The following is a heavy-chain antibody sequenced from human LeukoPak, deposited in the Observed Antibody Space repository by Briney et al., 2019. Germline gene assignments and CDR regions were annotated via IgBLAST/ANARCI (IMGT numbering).Heavy chain of an antibody. V-gene: IGHV4-59*01. Sequence: SETLSLTCIVSGGSISSYYWSWIRQPPGKGLDWIGYIYYSGSTNYNPSLKSRVTISVDTSKNQFSLKLTSVTAADTAVYYCAREMVGGYSSSWNNWFDPWGQGTLVTVSS. J-gene: IGHJ5*02. CDR1: GGSISSYY. D-gene: IGHD6-13*01. CDR3: AREMVGGYSSSWNNWFDP. CDR2: IYYSGST.